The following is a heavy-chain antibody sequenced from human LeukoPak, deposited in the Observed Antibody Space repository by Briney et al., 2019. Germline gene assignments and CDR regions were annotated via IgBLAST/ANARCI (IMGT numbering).Heavy chain of an antibody. J-gene: IGHJ3*02. CDR2: IYYSGNT. CDR3: ARRNDFDI. Sequence: PSETLSLTYTVSGGSISGDHWNWIRQPPGKGLEWIGNIYYSGNTNYTPSLKSRVTISVDTSKNPFSLKLSSVTAADTAVYYCARRNDFDIWGEGTMVSVSS. CDR1: GGSISGDH. V-gene: IGHV4-59*08.